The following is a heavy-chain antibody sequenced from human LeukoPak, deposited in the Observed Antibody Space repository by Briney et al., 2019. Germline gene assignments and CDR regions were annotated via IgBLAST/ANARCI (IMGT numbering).Heavy chain of an antibody. J-gene: IGHJ4*02. CDR1: GFTFSSYA. CDR2: ISYDGSNK. CDR3: ARHGTNQLLYIDY. Sequence: GGSLRLSCAASGFTFSSYAMHWVRQAPGKGLEWVAVISYDGSNKYYADSVKGRSTISRDNSKNTLYLQMNSLRAEDTAVYYCARHGTNQLLYIDYWGQGTLVTVSS. D-gene: IGHD2-2*02. V-gene: IGHV3-30-3*01.